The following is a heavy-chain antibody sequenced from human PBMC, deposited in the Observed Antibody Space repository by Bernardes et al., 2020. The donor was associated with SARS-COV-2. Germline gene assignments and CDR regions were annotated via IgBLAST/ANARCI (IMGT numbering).Heavy chain of an antibody. V-gene: IGHV4-59*01. CDR1: GGSISSYY. CDR3: ARGEAAAGWGENAFDI. J-gene: IGHJ3*02. CDR2: IYYSGST. D-gene: IGHD6-13*01. Sequence: SETLSLTCTVSGGSISSYYWSWIRQPPGKGLEWIGYIYYSGSTNYNPSLKSRFTISVDTSKNQFSLKLSSVTAADTAVYYCARGEAAAGWGENAFDIWGQGTMVTVSS.